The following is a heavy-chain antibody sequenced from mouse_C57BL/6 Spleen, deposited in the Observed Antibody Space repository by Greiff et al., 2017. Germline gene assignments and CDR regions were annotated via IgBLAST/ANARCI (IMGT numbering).Heavy chain of an antibody. CDR1: GYAFSSYW. D-gene: IGHD2-4*01. Sequence: QVQLKESGAELVKPGASVKISCKASGYAFSSYWMNWVKQRPGKGLEWIGQIYPGAGDTNYNGKFKGKATLTADKSSSTAYMQLRSLTSEDSAVYFCARDDDDGGCAYWGQGTLVTVSA. J-gene: IGHJ3*01. V-gene: IGHV1-80*01. CDR2: IYPGAGDT. CDR3: ARDDDDGGCAY.